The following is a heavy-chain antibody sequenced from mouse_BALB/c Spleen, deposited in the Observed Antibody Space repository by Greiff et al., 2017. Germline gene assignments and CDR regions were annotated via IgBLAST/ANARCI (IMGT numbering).Heavy chain of an antibody. V-gene: IGHV14-1*02. CDR3: ARSHYYGSSGAYAMDY. J-gene: IGHJ4*01. CDR1: GFNIKDYY. Sequence: EVQLQQSGAELVRPGALVKLSCKASGFNIKDYYMHWVKQRPEQGLEWIGWIDPENGNTIYDPKFQGKASITADTSSNTAYLQLSSLTSEDTAVYYCARSHYYGSSGAYAMDYWGQGTSVTVSS. CDR2: IDPENGNT. D-gene: IGHD1-1*01.